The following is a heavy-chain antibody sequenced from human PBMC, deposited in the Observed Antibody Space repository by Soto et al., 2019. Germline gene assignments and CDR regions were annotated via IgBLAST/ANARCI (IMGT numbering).Heavy chain of an antibody. V-gene: IGHV4-59*01. CDR3: ASYYYDSSGYPYYFDY. CDR1: GGSLSRYY. CDR2: IYYSGST. D-gene: IGHD3-22*01. J-gene: IGHJ4*02. Sequence: PSQTLSGTCTVSGGSLSRYYWSWIRQPPGKGLEWRGYIYYSGSTNYNPSLKCRVTISVDTSKNQFSLKLSSVTAADTAVYYCASYYYDSSGYPYYFDYGGQGTRVTVPS.